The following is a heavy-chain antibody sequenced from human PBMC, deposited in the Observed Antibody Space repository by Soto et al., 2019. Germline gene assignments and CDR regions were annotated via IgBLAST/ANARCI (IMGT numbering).Heavy chain of an antibody. J-gene: IGHJ4*02. V-gene: IGHV3-23*01. CDR1: GFTFSSYA. D-gene: IGHD2-21*02. CDR3: ANIIVVVTATQSGYYFDY. Sequence: GGSLRLSCAASGFTFSSYAMSWVRQAPGKGLEWVSAISGSGGSTYYADSVKGRFTISRDNSKNTLYLQMNSLRAEDTAVYYCANIIVVVTATQSGYYFDYWGQGTLVTVSS. CDR2: ISGSGGST.